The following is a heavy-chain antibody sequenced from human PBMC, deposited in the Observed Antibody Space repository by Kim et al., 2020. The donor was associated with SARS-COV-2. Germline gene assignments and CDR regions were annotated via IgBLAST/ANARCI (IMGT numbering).Heavy chain of an antibody. J-gene: IGHJ6*02. CDR3: AKIRPGGIAGAGTLYGMDV. Sequence: GGSLRLSCAASGFTFSSHAMSWVRQAPGKGLEWVSAISVSGGSTYYADSVKGRFTISRENSKKTMYLQMNRLRAEDTAVYYCAKIRPGGIAGAGTLYGMDVWGQGTTVTVSS. CDR2: ISVSGGST. CDR1: GFTFSSHA. D-gene: IGHD6-19*01. V-gene: IGHV3-23*01.